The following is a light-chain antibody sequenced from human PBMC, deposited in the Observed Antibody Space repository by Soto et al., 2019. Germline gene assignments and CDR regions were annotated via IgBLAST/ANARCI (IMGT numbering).Light chain of an antibody. CDR1: QSVSSSY. CDR2: GAS. V-gene: IGKV3-20*01. CDR3: QQYGSSPLFT. J-gene: IGKJ4*01. Sequence: EIVLTQSPGTLSLSPGEIATLSRRAIQSVSSSYLAWYQQKPGQAPRLLIYGASSRATGIPDRFSGSGSGTDFTLTISRLEPEDFAVYYCQQYGSSPLFTFGGGTKVDIK.